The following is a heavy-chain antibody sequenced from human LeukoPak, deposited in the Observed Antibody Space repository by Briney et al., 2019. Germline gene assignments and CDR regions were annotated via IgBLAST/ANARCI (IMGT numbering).Heavy chain of an antibody. CDR1: GYTFTSYY. CDR3: ARDRSSSWHWFDP. CDR2: INPSGGST. V-gene: IGHV1-46*01. D-gene: IGHD6-13*01. Sequence: GASVKVSCKAPGYTFTSYYMHWVRQAPGQGLEWMGIINPSGGSTSYAQKFQGRVTITADKSTSTAYMELSSLRSEDTAVYYCARDRSSSWHWFDPWGQGTLVTVSS. J-gene: IGHJ5*02.